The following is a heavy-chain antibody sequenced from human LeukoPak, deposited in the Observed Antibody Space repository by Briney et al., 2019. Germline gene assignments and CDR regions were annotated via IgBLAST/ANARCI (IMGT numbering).Heavy chain of an antibody. CDR2: IDPSDSYT. J-gene: IGHJ6*02. Sequence: GESLRISCQGSGYRFTSYWISWARQMPGKGLEWMGRIDPSDSYTNYSPSFQGHVTISADKSISTAYLQWSSLKASDTAMYFCARQSGVVRGMDVWGQGTTVTVSS. CDR3: ARQSGVVRGMDV. CDR1: GYRFTSYW. D-gene: IGHD2-2*01. V-gene: IGHV5-10-1*01.